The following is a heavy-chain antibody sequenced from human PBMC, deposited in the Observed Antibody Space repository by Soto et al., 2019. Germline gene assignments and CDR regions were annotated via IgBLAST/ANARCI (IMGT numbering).Heavy chain of an antibody. CDR3: ARDLWGYCGTDCYPLDV. CDR2: MYKTGST. J-gene: IGHJ6*02. Sequence: SDTLSLTCTGLGGSISGHYWSWIPQPPGKGLEWIGYMYKTGSTVYNPSFKSRVTISVDTSKNQFSLKLNSVTAADTAVYYCARDLWGYCGTDCYPLDVWGQGTTVTVS. V-gene: IGHV4-59*11. CDR1: GGSISGHY. D-gene: IGHD2-21*02.